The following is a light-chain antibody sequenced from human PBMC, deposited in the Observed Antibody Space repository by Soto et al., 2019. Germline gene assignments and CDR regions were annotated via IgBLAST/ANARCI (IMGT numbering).Light chain of an antibody. CDR3: QQSYRTPRT. J-gene: IGKJ1*01. CDR1: QSISDY. V-gene: IGKV1-39*01. Sequence: DIQMTQSPSSLSASVGDRVTITCRASQSISDYLNWYQQKPGKAPKLLIYAASSLQGGVPSRFSGSGSGTDFTLIISSLQPEDFATYYCQQSYRTPRTFGQGTKVEIK. CDR2: AAS.